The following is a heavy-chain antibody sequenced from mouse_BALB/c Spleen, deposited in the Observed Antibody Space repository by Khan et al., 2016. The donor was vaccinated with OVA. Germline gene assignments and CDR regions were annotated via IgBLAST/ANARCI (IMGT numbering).Heavy chain of an antibody. CDR1: GYTFTDYE. J-gene: IGHJ1*01. Sequence: VQLQESGAELVRPGASVTLSCKASGYTFTDYEMHWVKQTPVHGLEWIGAIDPETGGTAYNQKFKGKATLTADKSSSTAYMELRSLTSEDSAVYYYTEYGNYVWYFDVWGAGTTVTVSS. V-gene: IGHV1-15*01. CDR3: TEYGNYVWYFDV. D-gene: IGHD2-10*02. CDR2: IDPETGGT.